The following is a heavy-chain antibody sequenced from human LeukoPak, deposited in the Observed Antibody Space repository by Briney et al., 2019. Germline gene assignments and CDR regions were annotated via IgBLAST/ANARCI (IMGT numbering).Heavy chain of an antibody. D-gene: IGHD3-10*01. J-gene: IGHJ6*03. Sequence: GSLRLSCAASGFTFDDYGMSWIRQPPGKGLEWIGEINHSGSTNYNPSLKSRVTISVDTSKNQFSLKLSSVTAADTAVYYCARHRVRGVIPAYMDVWGKGTTVTISS. CDR2: INHSGST. CDR1: GFTFDDYG. CDR3: ARHRVRGVIPAYMDV. V-gene: IGHV4-34*01.